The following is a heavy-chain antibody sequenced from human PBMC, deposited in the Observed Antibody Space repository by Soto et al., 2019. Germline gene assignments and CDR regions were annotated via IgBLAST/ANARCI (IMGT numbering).Heavy chain of an antibody. CDR3: ARGREWFDP. V-gene: IGHV3-11*01. Sequence: QVQLVESGGGLVRPGGSLRVSCVASGFTFSDYYMSWIRQAPGKGLEWVSYISNSGDTIYYADSVKGRFTISGDNANNSLYLQMTSLRADDTAVYYGARGREWFDPWGQGSLVIVSS. CDR1: GFTFSDYY. D-gene: IGHD1-26*01. CDR2: ISNSGDTI. J-gene: IGHJ5*02.